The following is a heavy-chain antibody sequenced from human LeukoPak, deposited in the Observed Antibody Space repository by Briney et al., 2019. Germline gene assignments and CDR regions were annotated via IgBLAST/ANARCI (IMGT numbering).Heavy chain of an antibody. D-gene: IGHD5-18*01. J-gene: IGHJ4*02. CDR1: GFTFSNYG. CDR2: MSYDGSKK. CDR3: AKDMEYSYGWGGGYFDF. Sequence: GGSLRLSCAASGFTFSNYGMHWVRQAPGKGLEWVAVMSYDGSKKYYADSVKDRFTISRDNTKNTMYLQMNSLRAEDTAVYYCAKDMEYSYGWGGGYFDFWGQGTLVTVSS. V-gene: IGHV3-30*18.